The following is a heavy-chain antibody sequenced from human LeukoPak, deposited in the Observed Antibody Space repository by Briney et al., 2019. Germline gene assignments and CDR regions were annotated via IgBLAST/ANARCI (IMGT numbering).Heavy chain of an antibody. CDR1: GFTFSSYA. Sequence: PGGSLRLSCAASGFTFSSYAMHWVRQAPGKGLEWVAVISYDGSNKYYADSVKGRFTISRDNSKNTLYLQMNSLRAEDTAVYYCAKERGELAVAGTGGDYWGQGTLVTVSS. V-gene: IGHV3-30*04. CDR2: ISYDGSNK. D-gene: IGHD6-19*01. CDR3: AKERGELAVAGTGGDY. J-gene: IGHJ4*02.